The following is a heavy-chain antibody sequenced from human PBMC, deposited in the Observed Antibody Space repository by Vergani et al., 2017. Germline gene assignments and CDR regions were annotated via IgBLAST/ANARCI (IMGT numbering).Heavy chain of an antibody. V-gene: IGHV3-23*01. CDR2: INTNGDYT. CDR3: TKGGWNYWFDS. J-gene: IGHJ5*01. CDR1: VFSFTTYA. D-gene: IGHD1-1*01. Sequence: EVQLLESGGDLVQPGGSLRLSCAASVFSFTTYAMSWVRQAQGPGLEWVSTINTNGDYTRYGDSVKGRFTISRDNSKSTLYLQINSLRAEYTAIYYCTKGGWNYWFDSWGQGTLVIVS.